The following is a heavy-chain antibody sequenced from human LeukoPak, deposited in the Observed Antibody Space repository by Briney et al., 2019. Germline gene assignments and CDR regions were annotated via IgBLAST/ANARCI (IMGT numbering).Heavy chain of an antibody. CDR2: SYYRGGT. D-gene: IGHD1-14*01. V-gene: IGHV4-39*06. J-gene: IGHJ3*02. CDR1: GGSISSSSYY. CDR3: ARAARSRTAGAFDI. Sequence: PSETLSLTCTVSGGSISSSSYYWGWLPPPPGKGLEWIGSSYYRGGTNHNPSLKSRVPISVDTSNNQFALKLSPVTAADTAVYYWARAARSRTAGAFDIWGKGTTVTVSS.